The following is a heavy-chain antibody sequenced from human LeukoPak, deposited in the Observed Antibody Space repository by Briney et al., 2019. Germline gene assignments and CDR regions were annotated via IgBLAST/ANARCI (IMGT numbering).Heavy chain of an antibody. CDR3: ARRLVTAGITDFFDS. CDR2: IITSGTYM. V-gene: IGHV3-21*04. Sequence: GGSLRLSCAASGFTFSSYWMHWVRQAPGKGLVWVSSIITSGTYMYYADSVKGRFTISRDNSKSTLYLQMNGLTAEDTALYYCARRLVTAGITDFFDSWGQGTLVSVSS. J-gene: IGHJ4*02. D-gene: IGHD2-2*01. CDR1: GFTFSSYW.